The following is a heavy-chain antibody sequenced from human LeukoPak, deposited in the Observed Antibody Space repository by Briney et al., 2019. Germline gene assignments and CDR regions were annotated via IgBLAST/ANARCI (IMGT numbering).Heavy chain of an antibody. J-gene: IGHJ6*03. CDR1: GYTFTSYY. CDR2: INPSGGST. Sequence: GASVKVSCKASGYTFTSYYMHWVRQAPGQGLEWMGIINPSGGSTSYAQKFQGRVTMTRDTSTSTVYMELSSLRSEDTAVYYCARGFAVTRDYYYYYYMDVWGKGTTVTVSS. D-gene: IGHD4-11*01. V-gene: IGHV1-46*01. CDR3: ARGFAVTRDYYYYYYMDV.